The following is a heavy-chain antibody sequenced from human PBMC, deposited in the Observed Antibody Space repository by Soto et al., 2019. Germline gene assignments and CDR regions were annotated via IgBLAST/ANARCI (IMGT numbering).Heavy chain of an antibody. CDR2: ISAYNGNT. V-gene: IGHV1-18*01. Sequence: ASVKVSCKASGYTFTSYAISWVRQAPGQGLEWMGWISAYNGNTNYAQKLQGRVTMTTDTSTSTAYMELRSLRSDDTAVYYCARALDCSGGSCYAPFDYWGQGTLVTVSS. D-gene: IGHD2-15*01. J-gene: IGHJ4*02. CDR3: ARALDCSGGSCYAPFDY. CDR1: GYTFTSYA.